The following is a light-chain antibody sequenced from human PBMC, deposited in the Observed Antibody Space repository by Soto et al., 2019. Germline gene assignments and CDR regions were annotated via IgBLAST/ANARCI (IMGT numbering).Light chain of an antibody. V-gene: IGKV1-8*01. CDR2: AAS. Sequence: AIRMTQSPSSFSASTGDRVTITCRASQGISSYLAWYQQKPGKAPKLLIYAASTLQSGVPSRFSGSGSGTDITLTICCLQSEDFATYYCQQYYSYPRTFGQGTKVEIK. CDR1: QGISSY. CDR3: QQYYSYPRT. J-gene: IGKJ1*01.